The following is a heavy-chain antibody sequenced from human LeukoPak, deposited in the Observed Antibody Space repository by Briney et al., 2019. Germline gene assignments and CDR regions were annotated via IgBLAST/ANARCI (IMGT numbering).Heavy chain of an antibody. CDR2: ISSSSSYI. D-gene: IGHD3-10*01. Sequence: GGSLRLSCAASGFTFSSYNMNWVRQAPGKGLEWVSSISSSSSYIYYADSVKGRFIISRDNAKNSLYLQMNSLRAEDTAVYFCARGGVDYYGSGTYYLMYYFDYWGQGALVTVSS. CDR3: ARGGVDYYGSGTYYLMYYFDY. CDR1: GFTFSSYN. V-gene: IGHV3-21*04. J-gene: IGHJ4*02.